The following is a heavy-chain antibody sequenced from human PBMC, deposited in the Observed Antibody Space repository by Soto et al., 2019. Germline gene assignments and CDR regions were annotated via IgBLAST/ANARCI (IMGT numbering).Heavy chain of an antibody. CDR2: ISSSSSYI. D-gene: IGHD3-3*01. CDR3: ARAASILEWLLTPFDY. J-gene: IGHJ4*02. V-gene: IGHV3-21*01. CDR1: GFTFISYS. Sequence: WGSLRLSCAASGFTFISYSINWCRHSPWKGLEWVSSISSSSSYIYYADSVKGRFTISRDNAKNSLYLQMNSLRAEDTAVYYCARAASILEWLLTPFDYWGQGTLVTVSS.